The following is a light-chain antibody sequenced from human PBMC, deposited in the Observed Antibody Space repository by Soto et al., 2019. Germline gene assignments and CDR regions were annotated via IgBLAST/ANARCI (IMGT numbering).Light chain of an antibody. Sequence: EIVMTQSPDTLSVSPGERATLSCRVSQSISNNLAWYQQKPGQAPRLLIYAASTRATGIPARFSGSGSGTEFTLTISSLQSEDIAVYSCQQYNDWPSYTFGQGTKLEI. V-gene: IGKV3-15*01. CDR2: AAS. CDR1: QSISNN. CDR3: QQYNDWPSYT. J-gene: IGKJ2*01.